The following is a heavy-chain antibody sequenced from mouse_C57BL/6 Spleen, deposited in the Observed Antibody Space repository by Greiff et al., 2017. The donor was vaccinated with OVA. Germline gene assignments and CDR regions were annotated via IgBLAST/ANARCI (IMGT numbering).Heavy chain of an antibody. V-gene: IGHV1-26*01. CDR3: ARGRYYGSSYCDY. J-gene: IGHJ2*01. Sequence: EVQLQQSGPELVKPGASVKISCKASGYTFTDYYMNWVKQSHGKSLEWIGDINPNNGGTSYNQKFKGKATLTVDKSSSTAYMELRSLTSEDSAVYYCARGRYYGSSYCDYWGQGTTLTVSS. CDR1: GYTFTDYY. CDR2: INPNNGGT. D-gene: IGHD1-1*01.